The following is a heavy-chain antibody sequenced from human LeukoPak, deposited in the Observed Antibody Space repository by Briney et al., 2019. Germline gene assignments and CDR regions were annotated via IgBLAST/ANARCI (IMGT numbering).Heavy chain of an antibody. CDR1: GFTFRSYA. V-gene: IGHV3-30*15. CDR2: ISDDGSRQ. J-gene: IGHJ4*02. Sequence: GGSLRLSCAASGFTFRSYAMHWVRQAPGKGLEWVAVISDDGSRQHYADFLEGRITITRDNSKNTVSLQMSSLRTEDTAVYFCAREQSGDGWSGFDYWGQGTLVTVSS. D-gene: IGHD6-19*01. CDR3: AREQSGDGWSGFDY.